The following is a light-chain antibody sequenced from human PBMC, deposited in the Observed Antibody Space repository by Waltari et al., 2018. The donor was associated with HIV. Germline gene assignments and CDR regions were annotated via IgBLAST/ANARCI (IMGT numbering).Light chain of an antibody. Sequence: QSALTQPASVSGSPGQSLPNSSPGAHRTIGFFNLFSWYRQYPGNAPQLIIYGVTYRPSGISSRFSGSKSGNTASLTISGLQVDDEADYYCSSYASDDTVVFGGGTKLTVL. CDR3: SSYASDDTVV. J-gene: IGLJ2*01. CDR2: GVT. CDR1: HRTIGFFNL. V-gene: IGLV2-14*01.